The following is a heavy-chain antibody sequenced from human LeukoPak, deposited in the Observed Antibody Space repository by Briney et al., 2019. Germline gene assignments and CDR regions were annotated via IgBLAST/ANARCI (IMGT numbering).Heavy chain of an antibody. Sequence: GSLRLSCAASGFTFSSYAMSWVRQPPGKGLEWIGSIYYSGSTYYNPSLKSRVTISVDTSKNQFSLKLSSVTAADTAVYYCARPLVTKRMDAFDIWGQGTMVTVSS. CDR1: GFTFSSYA. D-gene: IGHD2-21*02. CDR2: IYYSGST. CDR3: ARPLVTKRMDAFDI. V-gene: IGHV4-39*01. J-gene: IGHJ3*02.